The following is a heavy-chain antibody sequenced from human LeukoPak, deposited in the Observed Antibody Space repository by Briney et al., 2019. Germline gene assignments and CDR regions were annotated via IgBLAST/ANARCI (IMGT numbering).Heavy chain of an antibody. CDR1: GFPSTIYW. J-gene: IGHJ4*02. CDR3: ARLTGTTGFDY. V-gene: IGHV3-7*01. CDR2: LQQDGSEK. D-gene: IGHD1-1*01. Sequence: PGGCLCPSWAVAGFPSTIYWMSWVRQAPGKGLGWVAKLQQDGSEKYYVDSVKGRFTISRDNAKNSPYFQPTCLRADHPAVYYCARLTGTTGFDYWGQGTLVTVSS.